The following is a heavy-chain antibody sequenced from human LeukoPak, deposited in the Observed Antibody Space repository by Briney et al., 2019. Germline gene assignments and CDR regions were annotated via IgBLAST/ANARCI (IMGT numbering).Heavy chain of an antibody. Sequence: KPSETLSLTCTVSGGSISSSSYSWGWIRQPPGKGLEWIGSIYYSGSTYYNPSLKSRVTISVDTSKNQFSLKLSSVTAADTAVYYCARHYAMYNWNYNWFDPWGQGTLVTVSS. D-gene: IGHD1-7*01. CDR3: ARHYAMYNWNYNWFDP. J-gene: IGHJ5*02. V-gene: IGHV4-39*01. CDR2: IYYSGST. CDR1: GGSISSSSYS.